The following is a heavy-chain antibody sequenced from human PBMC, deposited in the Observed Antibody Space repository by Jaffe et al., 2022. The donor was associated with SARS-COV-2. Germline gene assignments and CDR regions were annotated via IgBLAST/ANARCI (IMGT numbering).Heavy chain of an antibody. J-gene: IGHJ6*02. V-gene: IGHV3-49*05. D-gene: IGHD3-16*01. CDR3: TRASLGGVTNYYGMDV. Sequence: EVQLVESGGGLVKPGRSLRLSCTASGFTFGDYAMSWFRQAPGKGLEWVGFIRSKAYGGTTEYAASVKGRFTISRDDSKSIAYLQMNSLKTEDTAVYYCTRASLGGVTNYYGMDVWGQGTTVTVSS. CDR2: IRSKAYGGTT. CDR1: GFTFGDYA.